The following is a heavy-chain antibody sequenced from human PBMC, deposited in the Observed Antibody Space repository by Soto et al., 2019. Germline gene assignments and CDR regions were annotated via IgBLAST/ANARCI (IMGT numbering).Heavy chain of an antibody. CDR1: GGSISSYY. CDR2: IYTSGST. Sequence: SETLSLTCTVSGGSISSYYWSWIRQPAGTGLEWIGRIYTSGSTNYNPSLKSRVTMSVDTSKNQFSLKLSSVTAADTAVYYCARDTSSGWYARPHAFDIWGQGTMVTVSS. D-gene: IGHD6-19*01. V-gene: IGHV4-4*07. CDR3: ARDTSSGWYARPHAFDI. J-gene: IGHJ3*02.